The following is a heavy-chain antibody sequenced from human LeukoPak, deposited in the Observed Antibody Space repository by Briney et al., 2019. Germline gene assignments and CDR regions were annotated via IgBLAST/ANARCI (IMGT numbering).Heavy chain of an antibody. CDR2: IHHSGST. V-gene: IGHV4-4*02. CDR3: ARDTSI. Sequence: NPSETLSLTCAVSGGSISTNNWWTWVRQPPGKGLEWIGEIHHSGSTDYNPSLKSRVTISVDTSKNQFSLKLSSVTAADTAVYYCARDTSIWGQGTMVTVSS. J-gene: IGHJ3*02. CDR1: GGSISTNNW.